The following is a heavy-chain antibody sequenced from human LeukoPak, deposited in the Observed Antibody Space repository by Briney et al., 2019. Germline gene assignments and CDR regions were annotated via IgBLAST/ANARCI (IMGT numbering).Heavy chain of an antibody. CDR3: AKDRSSWYYPFDY. CDR1: GFTFSSYA. CDR2: ISGGGHNT. D-gene: IGHD6-13*01. V-gene: IGHV3-23*01. Sequence: GGSLRLSCAASGFTFSSYAMSWVRQAPGKGLEWVSVISGGGHNTYYADSVKGRFTISRDNSRNTLCLQMNSLRAEDTAVYYCAKDRSSWYYPFDYWGQGTLVTVSS. J-gene: IGHJ4*02.